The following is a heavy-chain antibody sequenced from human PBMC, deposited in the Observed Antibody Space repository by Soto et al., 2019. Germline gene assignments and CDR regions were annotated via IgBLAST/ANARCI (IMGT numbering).Heavy chain of an antibody. CDR2: ISPRNGNT. D-gene: IGHD3-10*01. CDR1: GYTFASYG. CDR3: ARTPTPTPGDSNKNKWLDP. Sequence: GASVKVSCKASGYTFASYGFSWVRQAPGQGLEWMGWISPRNGNTHYVEKFQGRVTMTTDTSTSTASMELRTLRYDDTAVYYCARTPTPTPGDSNKNKWLDPWGQGTLVAVSS. V-gene: IGHV1-18*04. J-gene: IGHJ5*02.